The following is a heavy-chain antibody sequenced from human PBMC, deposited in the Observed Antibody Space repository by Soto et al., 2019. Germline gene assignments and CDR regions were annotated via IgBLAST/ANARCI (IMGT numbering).Heavy chain of an antibody. V-gene: IGHV4-59*08. Sequence: SETLSLTCTVSGGSISSYYWSWIRQPPGKGLEWIGYIYYSGSTNYNPSLKSRVTISVNTSKNQFSLKLSSVTAADTAVYYCARRYGSSFDYWDQGTPVTVS. D-gene: IGHD3-16*01. CDR3: ARRYGSSFDY. CDR1: GGSISSYY. CDR2: IYYSGST. J-gene: IGHJ4*02.